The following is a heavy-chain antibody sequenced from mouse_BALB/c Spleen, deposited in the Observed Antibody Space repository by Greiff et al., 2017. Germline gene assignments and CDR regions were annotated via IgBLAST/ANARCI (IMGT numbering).Heavy chain of an antibody. CDR3: ARHSPYYYGSSYSFAY. CDR2: ISSGGGST. Sequence: EVMLVESGGGLVKPGGSLKLSCAASGFAFSSYDMSWVRQTPEKRLEWVAYISSGGGSTYYPDTVKGRFTISRDNAKNTLYLQMSSLKSEDTAMYYCARHSPYYYGSSYSFAYWGQGTLVTVSA. V-gene: IGHV5-12-1*01. J-gene: IGHJ3*01. CDR1: GFAFSSYD. D-gene: IGHD1-1*01.